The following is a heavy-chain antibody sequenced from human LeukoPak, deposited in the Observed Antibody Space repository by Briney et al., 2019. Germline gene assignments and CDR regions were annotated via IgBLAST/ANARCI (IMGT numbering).Heavy chain of an antibody. CDR2: IIPILGIA. CDR3: ARVGGAVVEVAHAFDI. D-gene: IGHD2-2*01. V-gene: IGHV1-69*04. CDR1: GGTFSSYA. J-gene: IGHJ3*02. Sequence: ASVKVSCKASGGTFSSYAISWVRQAPAQGLEWMGRIIPILGIANYAQKFQGRVTITADKSTSTAYMELGSVRSEDTAVFYCARVGGAVVEVAHAFDIWGQGTMVTVSS.